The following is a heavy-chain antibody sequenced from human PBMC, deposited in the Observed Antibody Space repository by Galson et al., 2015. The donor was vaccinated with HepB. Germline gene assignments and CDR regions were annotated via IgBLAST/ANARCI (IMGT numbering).Heavy chain of an antibody. Sequence: SVKVSCKASGYTFTNYAMSWVRQAPGQGPEWMGWINTNTGNPTYAQGFTGRSVFSLDTSVSTAYLQISSLKADDTAVYYCAREYSSSSSALYYWGQGTLVTVSS. CDR1: GYTFTNYA. D-gene: IGHD6-6*01. CDR2: INTNTGNP. CDR3: AREYSSSSSALYY. V-gene: IGHV7-4-1*02. J-gene: IGHJ4*02.